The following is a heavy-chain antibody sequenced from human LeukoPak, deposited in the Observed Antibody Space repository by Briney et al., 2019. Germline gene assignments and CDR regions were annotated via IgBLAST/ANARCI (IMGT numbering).Heavy chain of an antibody. CDR3: ARDSRVVGAGHYLGFDY. V-gene: IGHV1-2*02. J-gene: IGHJ4*02. CDR2: IDPNRGDT. D-gene: IGHD6-19*01. CDR1: GYTFTDYY. Sequence: ASVKVSCKASGYTFTDYYIHWVRQAPGQGLEWMGWIDPNRGDTNFAQQFQGGVTMTRDTSITTVYMELSRLTSDDTAVYYCARDSRVVGAGHYLGFDYWGQGTPVSVSA.